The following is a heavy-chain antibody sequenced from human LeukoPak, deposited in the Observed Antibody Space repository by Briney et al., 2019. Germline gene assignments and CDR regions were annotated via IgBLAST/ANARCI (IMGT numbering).Heavy chain of an antibody. J-gene: IGHJ4*02. Sequence: PSETLSLTCTVSGGSISSYYWGWIRQPPGKGLEWIGSIYYSGSTYYNPSLKSRVTISVDTSKNQFSLKLSSVTAADTAVYYCARRVVAARPFDYWGQGTLVTVSS. CDR2: IYYSGST. V-gene: IGHV4-39*01. CDR3: ARRVVAARPFDY. D-gene: IGHD6-6*01. CDR1: GGSISSYY.